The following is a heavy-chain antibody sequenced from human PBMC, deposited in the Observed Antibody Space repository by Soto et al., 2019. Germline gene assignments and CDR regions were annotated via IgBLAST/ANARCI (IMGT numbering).Heavy chain of an antibody. D-gene: IGHD3-3*01. CDR2: ISSSGSTI. J-gene: IGHJ4*02. Sequence: PGGSLRLSCAASGFTFSDYYMSWIRQAPGKGLERVSYISSSGSTIYYADSVKGRFTISRDNAKNSLYLQMNSLRAEDTAVYYCAREYYDFWSGCYTFDYWGQGTLVTVSS. CDR3: AREYYDFWSGCYTFDY. V-gene: IGHV3-11*01. CDR1: GFTFSDYY.